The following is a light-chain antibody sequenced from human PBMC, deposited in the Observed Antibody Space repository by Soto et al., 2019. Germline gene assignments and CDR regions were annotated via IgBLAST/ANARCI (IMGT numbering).Light chain of an antibody. Sequence: DIVMTQSPDSLAVSLGERATINCKSSQSVFYSSNNENYLAWYQQKPRQPPKLLIYWASTRASGVPDRFSGSGSGTDFSLTISSLQSEDVAVYYCQQYYMTPLTFGGGTKVEIK. CDR1: QSVFYSSNNENY. CDR3: QQYYMTPLT. V-gene: IGKV4-1*01. J-gene: IGKJ4*01. CDR2: WAS.